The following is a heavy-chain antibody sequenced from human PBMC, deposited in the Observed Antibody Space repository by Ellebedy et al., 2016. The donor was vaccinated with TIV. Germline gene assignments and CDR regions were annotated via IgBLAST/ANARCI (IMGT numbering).Heavy chain of an antibody. CDR3: AREGYYYDTSGYYGGDFYYGMDI. CDR1: GYTFTTDG. J-gene: IGHJ6*02. Sequence: ASVKVSCXASGYTFTTDGISWVRQAPGQGLQWLGWISTYNGNTKYAQKFQGRVTMTTDRSTSTADMELRRLRSDDTAVYYCAREGYYYDTSGYYGGDFYYGMDIWGQGTTVTVSS. V-gene: IGHV1-18*04. CDR2: ISTYNGNT. D-gene: IGHD3-22*01.